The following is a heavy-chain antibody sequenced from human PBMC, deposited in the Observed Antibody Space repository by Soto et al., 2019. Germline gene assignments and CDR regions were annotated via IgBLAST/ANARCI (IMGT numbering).Heavy chain of an antibody. CDR3: ARDLAGGYGPGDH. CDR2: IISMFGTP. CDR1: GATFSISV. V-gene: IGHV1-69*12. J-gene: IGHJ4*02. Sequence: QVQLVQSGAALKKPGSSVKVSCRASGATFSISVFNWVRQAPGQGLEWMGGIISMFGTPNYSQKFQGRVTITADESTSTGYMELNHLRSADTAIYYWARDLAGGYGPGDHWGPGTQVTVSS. D-gene: IGHD5-12*01.